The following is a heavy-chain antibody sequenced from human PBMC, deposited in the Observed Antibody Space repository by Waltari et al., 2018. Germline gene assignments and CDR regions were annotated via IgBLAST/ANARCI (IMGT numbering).Heavy chain of an antibody. V-gene: IGHV1-69*08. CDR1: GGTFSSYA. CDR3: AGPSYYGSLVYYYGMDV. J-gene: IGHJ6*02. CDR2: IIPIFGTA. D-gene: IGHD3-10*01. Sequence: QVQLVQSGAEVKKPGSSVKVSCKASGGTFSSYAISWVRQAPGQGLEWMGRIIPIFGTANYAQKFQGRVTITADKSTSTAYMELSSLRSEDTAVYYCAGPSYYGSLVYYYGMDVWGQGTTVTVSS.